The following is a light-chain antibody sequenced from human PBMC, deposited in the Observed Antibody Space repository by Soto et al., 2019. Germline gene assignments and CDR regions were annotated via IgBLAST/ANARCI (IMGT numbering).Light chain of an antibody. J-gene: IGKJ1*01. Sequence: VLTQYPGTLSLYPGERATLSCGPSNTSGRSYLAWYQQKPGQAPRLLMYGISRRATGIPDRFSGSGSGTDFTLTISRLEPEDFAVYYCQQYGTSAGTFGQGTKVDI. CDR2: GIS. V-gene: IGKV3-20*01. CDR3: QQYGTSAGT. CDR1: NTSGRSY.